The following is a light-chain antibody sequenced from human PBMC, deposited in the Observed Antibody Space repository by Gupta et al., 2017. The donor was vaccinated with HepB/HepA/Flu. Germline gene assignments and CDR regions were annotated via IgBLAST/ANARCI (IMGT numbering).Light chain of an antibody. CDR3: QQGHRLPLT. Sequence: DIQMTQSPSFLSASVGDRVTITCRASPGMDVDLNWYHQEPGKAPKLVIFKASLLQTGVPSRFSGSGSGTDFTLIISSLQPEDFGTYFCQQGHRLPLTFGGGTKVEIK. CDR2: KAS. J-gene: IGKJ4*01. V-gene: IGKV1-39*01. CDR1: PGMDVD.